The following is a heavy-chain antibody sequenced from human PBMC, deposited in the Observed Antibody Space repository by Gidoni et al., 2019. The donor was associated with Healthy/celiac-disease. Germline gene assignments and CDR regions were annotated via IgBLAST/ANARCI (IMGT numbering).Heavy chain of an antibody. V-gene: IGHV3-23*01. CDR2: ISGSGGST. D-gene: IGHD3-22*01. Sequence: EVQLLESGGGLVQPGGSLRLSCAASGFTFSSYAMSWVRQAPGKGLEWVSAISGSGGSTYYADSVKGRFTISRDNSKNTLYLQMNSLRAEDTAVYYCAKDEAVVVITSPDAFDIWGQGTMVTVSS. CDR3: AKDEAVVVITSPDAFDI. J-gene: IGHJ3*02. CDR1: GFTFSSYA.